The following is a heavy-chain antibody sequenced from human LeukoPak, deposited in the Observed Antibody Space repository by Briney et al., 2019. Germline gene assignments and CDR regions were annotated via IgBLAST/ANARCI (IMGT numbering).Heavy chain of an antibody. CDR1: GFTFSNAW. CDR3: AKSIGAVGDY. CDR2: ISFDGSKR. Sequence: GGSLRLSCAASGFTFSNAWMSWVRQAPGKGLEWVAMISFDGSKRYYADSVKGRFTVSRDNSKNTLYLQMSSLRAEETAVYFCAKSIGAVGDYWGQGTLVTVSS. D-gene: IGHD6-13*01. V-gene: IGHV3-30*18. J-gene: IGHJ4*02.